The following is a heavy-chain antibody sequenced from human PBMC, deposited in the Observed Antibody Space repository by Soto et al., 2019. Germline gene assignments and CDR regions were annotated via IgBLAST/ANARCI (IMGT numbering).Heavy chain of an antibody. Sequence: QVQLVHSGAEVKKPGASVKVSCKASGFMFTIYYLHWVRQAPGQGLEWMGLINPTDSSTSYAQKFQDRVTITKDTSTSTVYMELSSLRSDATALYCCARVPYGDYDFDFWGQGTLVTVSS. CDR2: INPTDSST. CDR1: GFMFTIYY. V-gene: IGHV1-46*03. D-gene: IGHD4-17*01. J-gene: IGHJ4*02. CDR3: ARVPYGDYDFDF.